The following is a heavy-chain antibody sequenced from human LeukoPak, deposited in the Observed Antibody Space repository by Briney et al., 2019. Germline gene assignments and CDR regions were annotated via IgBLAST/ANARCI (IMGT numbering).Heavy chain of an antibody. D-gene: IGHD6-13*01. J-gene: IGHJ3*02. CDR1: GYTLTSYY. V-gene: IGHV1-46*01. CDR3: ARYGFSSSWQGGWHAFDI. CDR2: INPTVGDT. Sequence: GASVKVSCKASGYTLTSYYMHWVRQAPGQGLEWMGIINPTVGDTIYAQKFQGRVTMTRDMYTSTVYMELSSLRSDDTAVYYCARYGFSSSWQGGWHAFDIWGQGTMVTVSS.